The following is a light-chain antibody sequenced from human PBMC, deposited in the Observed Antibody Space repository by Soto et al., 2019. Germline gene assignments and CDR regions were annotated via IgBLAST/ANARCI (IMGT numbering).Light chain of an antibody. CDR1: NSDVGIYDF. CDR2: EVS. V-gene: IGLV2-14*01. J-gene: IGLJ1*01. CDR3: ISYTSDDVRYV. Sequence: QSALTQPASVSGTPGQSITISCTRSNSDVGIYDFVSWYQHHPGRAPKLIVSEVSHRPSGVSNRFSGSKSGNTASLTISGVQSADEADYYCISYTSDDVRYVFGTGTKLTVL.